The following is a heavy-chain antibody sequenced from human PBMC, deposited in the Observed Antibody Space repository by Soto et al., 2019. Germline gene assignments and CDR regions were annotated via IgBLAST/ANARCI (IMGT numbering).Heavy chain of an antibody. CDR2: INAGYGNT. Sequence: QVHLVQSGAEVRKPGASVKVSCTASGYTFSSYAMHWVRHAPGQRLEWMGWINAGYGNTKSSQKFQDRVTISRDTSASTAYMELTSLRSEDTAVYYCARDTGDGTFDFWGQGTLVTVSS. CDR3: ARDTGDGTFDF. J-gene: IGHJ4*02. V-gene: IGHV1-3*01. D-gene: IGHD7-27*01. CDR1: GYTFSSYA.